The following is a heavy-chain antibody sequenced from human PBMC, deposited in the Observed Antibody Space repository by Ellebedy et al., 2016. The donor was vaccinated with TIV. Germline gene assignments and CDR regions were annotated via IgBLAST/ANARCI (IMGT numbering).Heavy chain of an antibody. CDR1: GGSMSGSVYY. J-gene: IGHJ3*02. CDR3: ASPTSITDTFDI. V-gene: IGHV4-39*01. D-gene: IGHD3-16*01. CDR2: IYSSVRT. Sequence: SETLSLXXTVSGGSMSGSVYYWGWIRQPPGKGLEWFGSIYSSVRTFYNPSLKSRVTISVDMSKNQFSLKLSSVTAADTAVYYCASPTSITDTFDIWGQGTMVTVSS.